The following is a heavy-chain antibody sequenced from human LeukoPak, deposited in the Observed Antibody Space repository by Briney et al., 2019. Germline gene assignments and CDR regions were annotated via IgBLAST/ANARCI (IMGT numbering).Heavy chain of an antibody. Sequence: PSETLSLTCAVYGGSFSGYYWTWIRQPLGKGLEWIGEINHSGSTNYNPSLKSRVTKSVDTSNNQFSLKLSSVTAADTAVYYCARRLDLWGRGTLVTVSS. J-gene: IGHJ2*01. CDR1: GGSFSGYY. CDR2: INHSGST. CDR3: ARRLDL. V-gene: IGHV4-34*01.